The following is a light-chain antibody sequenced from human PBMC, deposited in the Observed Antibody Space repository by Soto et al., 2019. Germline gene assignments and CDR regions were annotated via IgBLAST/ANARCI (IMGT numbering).Light chain of an antibody. CDR1: QSVSSSY. J-gene: IGKJ1*01. CDR3: QQFGSSSWT. V-gene: IGKV3-20*01. Sequence: ESVLTQSPGTLSLSPGEKATLSCRASQSVSSSYLAWYQQKPGQAPRLRIYGASSRATGIPDRFSGSGSGTDFTLTVSRLELEDFAVYYCQQFGSSSWTFGQGTKVDIK. CDR2: GAS.